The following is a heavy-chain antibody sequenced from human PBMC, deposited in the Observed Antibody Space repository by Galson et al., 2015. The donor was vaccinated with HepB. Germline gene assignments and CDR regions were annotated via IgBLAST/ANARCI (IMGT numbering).Heavy chain of an antibody. Sequence: SLRLSCAASGFTFSSYGMHWVRQAPGKGLEWLAIISYDGNEKYYADSVEGRFTVSRDNSGNTLFLVMKNLRTDDTAVYYCAKDRWTRRIALGGTDYWGRGTRVTVSS. CDR3: AKDRWTRRIALGGTDY. CDR2: ISYDGNEK. D-gene: IGHD6-19*01. J-gene: IGHJ4*02. V-gene: IGHV3-30*18. CDR1: GFTFSSYG.